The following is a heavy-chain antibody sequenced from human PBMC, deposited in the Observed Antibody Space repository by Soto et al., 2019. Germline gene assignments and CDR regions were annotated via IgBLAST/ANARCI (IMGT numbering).Heavy chain of an antibody. CDR2: INPSGGST. D-gene: IGHD6-19*01. V-gene: IGHV1-46*03. Sequence: ASLKVSCKTSGYTFTSYYMHCVRQTNGQGLELMGIINPSGGSTSYAQKFQGRVTMTRDTSTSTVYMELSSLRSEDTAVYYCARGAVAGTIFDYWGQGTLVTVSS. J-gene: IGHJ4*02. CDR1: GYTFTSYY. CDR3: ARGAVAGTIFDY.